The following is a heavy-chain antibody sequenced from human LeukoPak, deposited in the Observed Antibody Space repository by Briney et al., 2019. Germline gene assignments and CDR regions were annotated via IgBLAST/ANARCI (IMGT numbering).Heavy chain of an antibody. CDR2: FDPEDGET. CDR3: ATDLGVPGLGGYNPIDY. V-gene: IGHV1-24*01. CDR1: GYTLTELS. J-gene: IGHJ4*02. D-gene: IGHD5-24*01. Sequence: ASVKVSCKVSGYTLTELSMHWVRQAPGKGLEWMGGFDPEDGETIYAQKFQGRVTMTEDTSTDTAYMELSSLRSEDTAVYYCATDLGVPGLGGYNPIDYWGQGTLVTVSS.